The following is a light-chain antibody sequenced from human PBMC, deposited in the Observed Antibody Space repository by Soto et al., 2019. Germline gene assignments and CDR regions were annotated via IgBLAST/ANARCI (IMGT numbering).Light chain of an antibody. V-gene: IGKV1-39*01. CDR1: QSISNK. J-gene: IGKJ2*01. Sequence: DIQMTQSPSSLSASVGDRVTIACRASQSISNKLNWYQQKPGKAPNLLIYAASSLQSGVPSRFSGSGSGTDFTLTISSLQPEDVATYYCQQSYSTPYTFGQGTKL. CDR3: QQSYSTPYT. CDR2: AAS.